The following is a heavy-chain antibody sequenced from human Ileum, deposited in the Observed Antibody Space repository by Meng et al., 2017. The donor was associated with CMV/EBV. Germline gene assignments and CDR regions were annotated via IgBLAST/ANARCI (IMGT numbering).Heavy chain of an antibody. D-gene: IGHD1-26*01. V-gene: IGHV3-30*04. CDR3: ARGWEGSFDY. Sequence: LSCAASGFTFSSYAMHWVRQAPGKGLEWVAVISYDGSNKYYADSVKGRFTISRDNSKNTLYLQMNSLRAEDTAVYYCARGWEGSFDYWGQGTLVTVSS. CDR1: GFTFSSYA. J-gene: IGHJ4*02. CDR2: ISYDGSNK.